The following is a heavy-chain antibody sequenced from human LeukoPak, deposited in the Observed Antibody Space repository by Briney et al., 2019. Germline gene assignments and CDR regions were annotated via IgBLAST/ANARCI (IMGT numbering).Heavy chain of an antibody. J-gene: IGHJ4*02. CDR3: AKGSSGSRYGSCDY. D-gene: IGHD6-13*01. V-gene: IGHV3-23*01. CDR2: ISGSGGST. Sequence: GGSLRLSCAASGFTFSSYAMSWVRQAPGKGLEWVSVISGSGGSTYYAGSVKGRFTISTDNSNNTLYLQMNSLRSEDTAVYYCAKGSSGSRYGSCDYWGQGTLVTVSS. CDR1: GFTFSSYA.